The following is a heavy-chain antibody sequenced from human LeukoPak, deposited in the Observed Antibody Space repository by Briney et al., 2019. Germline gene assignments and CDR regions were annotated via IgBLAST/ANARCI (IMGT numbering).Heavy chain of an antibody. CDR3: ARDGAKYSGYDYDYYYGMDV. D-gene: IGHD5-12*01. V-gene: IGHV1-18*01. J-gene: IGHJ6*02. Sequence: ASVKVSCKASGYTFTSYGISWVRQAPGQGLEWMGWISAYNGNTNYAQKLQGRVTMTTDTSTSTAYMELRSLRSDDTAVYYCARDGAKYSGYDYDYYYGMDVWGQGTTVTVSS. CDR2: ISAYNGNT. CDR1: GYTFTSYG.